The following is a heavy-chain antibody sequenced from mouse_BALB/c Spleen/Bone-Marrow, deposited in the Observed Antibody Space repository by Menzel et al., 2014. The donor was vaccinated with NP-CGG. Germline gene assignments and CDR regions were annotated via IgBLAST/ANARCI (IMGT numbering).Heavy chain of an antibody. CDR2: ISPYYVEG. D-gene: IGHD3-1*01. CDR1: GYTFTDFA. V-gene: IGHV1S137*01. CDR3: ARGGASGLYYYAMDY. Sequence: VQGVESGAELVRPGVSVKISCKGSGYTFTDFAIHWVKQSHTKSLEWIGVISPYYVEGGYNQKFKGKATMTIDRSSSTAYMELARPTSEDSAIYYCARGGASGLYYYAMDYWGQGTSVTVSS. J-gene: IGHJ4*01.